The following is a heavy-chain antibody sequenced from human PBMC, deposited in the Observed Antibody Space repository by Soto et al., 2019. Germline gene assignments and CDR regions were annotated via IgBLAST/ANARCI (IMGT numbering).Heavy chain of an antibody. D-gene: IGHD3-16*01. Sequence: PLSLTCTVSADSISSCNKDWSWIRQPPVKGLEWIGYIFSSGTTYYNPSLKSRLTMSLDASQNQFSLKLNSLTDADTAVYFCARVPSPFDYYYAMDVWGQGTTVTVYS. CDR1: ADSISSCNKD. CDR3: ARVPSPFDYYYAMDV. CDR2: IFSSGTT. V-gene: IGHV4-30-4*01. J-gene: IGHJ6*01.